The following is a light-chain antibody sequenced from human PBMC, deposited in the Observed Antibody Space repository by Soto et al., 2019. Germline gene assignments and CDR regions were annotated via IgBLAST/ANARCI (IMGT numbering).Light chain of an antibody. J-gene: IGKJ4*01. CDR3: HQYYKWPLT. Sequence: DIVLTQSPGTLSLSPGERGTLSCRASQSVGSNLAWYQQKPGQTPRLLIYDASTRATDIPARFSGSGSGTDFTLTISSLLSEDFAVYYCHQYYKWPLTFGGGTKVDIK. CDR1: QSVGSN. V-gene: IGKV3-15*01. CDR2: DAS.